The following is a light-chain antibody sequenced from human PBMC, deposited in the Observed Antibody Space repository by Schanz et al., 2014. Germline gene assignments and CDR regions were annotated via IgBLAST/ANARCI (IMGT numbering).Light chain of an antibody. CDR2: GNT. J-gene: IGLJ2*01. CDR1: SSNIGAGYD. V-gene: IGLV1-40*01. CDR3: AAWDDSLNGHVV. Sequence: QSVLTQPPSVSGAPGQRVTISCTGSSSNIGAGYDVHWYQLLPGTAPKLLIYGNTNRPSGVPDRFSASKSGTAASLAISGLQSEDEAHYYCAAWDDSLNGHVVFGGGTKLTVL.